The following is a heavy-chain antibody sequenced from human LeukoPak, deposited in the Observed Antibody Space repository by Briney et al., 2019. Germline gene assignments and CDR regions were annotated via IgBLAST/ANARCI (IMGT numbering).Heavy chain of an antibody. D-gene: IGHD1-26*01. CDR1: GYTFTSYD. V-gene: IGHV1-69*04. CDR3: ARGRRGGSYPLDAFDI. CDR2: IIPILDIA. Sequence: SVKVSCKASGYTFTSYDINWVRQAPGQGLEWMGRIIPILDIANYAQKFQGRVTITADRSTSTAYMELSSLRSEDTAVYYCARGRRGGSYPLDAFDIWGQGTMVTASS. J-gene: IGHJ3*02.